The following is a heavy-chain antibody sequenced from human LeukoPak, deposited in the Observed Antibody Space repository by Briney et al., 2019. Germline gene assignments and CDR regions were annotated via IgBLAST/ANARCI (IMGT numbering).Heavy chain of an antibody. CDR1: GFTFSSYA. Sequence: GGSLRLSCAASGFTFSSYAMSWVRQAPGKGLEWVSSISGGGESTYYADSVKGRFTVSRDNSKNTLYLQINSLRGEDTAVYYCAKGKYSSGGVPDYWGQGTLVTVSS. CDR2: ISGGGEST. D-gene: IGHD6-19*01. V-gene: IGHV3-23*01. J-gene: IGHJ4*02. CDR3: AKGKYSSGGVPDY.